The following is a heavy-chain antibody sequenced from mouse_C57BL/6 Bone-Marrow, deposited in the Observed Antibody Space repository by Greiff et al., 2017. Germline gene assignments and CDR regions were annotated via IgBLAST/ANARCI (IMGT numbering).Heavy chain of an antibody. J-gene: IGHJ2*02. Sequence: QVQLQQPVAELVKPGASVKLSCKASGYTFTSYWMHWVKQRPGQGLEWIGMIHPNSGSTNYNEKFKSKATLTVDKSSSTAYMQLSSLTSEDSAVYYCAGPHYYGSSLDYWGQGNSLTVSS. V-gene: IGHV1-64*01. CDR2: IHPNSGST. CDR1: GYTFTSYW. CDR3: AGPHYYGSSLDY. D-gene: IGHD1-1*01.